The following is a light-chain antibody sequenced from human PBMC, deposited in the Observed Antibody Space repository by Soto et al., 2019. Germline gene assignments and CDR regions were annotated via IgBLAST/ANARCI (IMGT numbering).Light chain of an antibody. V-gene: IGLV2-14*01. CDR3: SSYTTSSTVV. CDR2: DVD. CDR1: NSDVGGYNY. J-gene: IGLJ2*01. Sequence: QSALTQPASISGSPGQSITISCTGTNSDVGGYNYVSWYQQYPGKAPKLMIYDVDNRPSRVSYRFSGSKSGKTASLTISGLQAEDEADYYCSSYTTSSTVVFGGGTKLTVL.